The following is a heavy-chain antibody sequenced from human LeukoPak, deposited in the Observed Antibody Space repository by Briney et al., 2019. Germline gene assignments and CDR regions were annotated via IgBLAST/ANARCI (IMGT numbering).Heavy chain of an antibody. D-gene: IGHD3-3*01. CDR2: ISYDGSEK. Sequence: GGSLRLSCAASGFTFSSYPMHWVRQAPGKGLEWLAVISYDGSEKHYADPVKGRFTISRGNSKNTVYLQMNSLRDEDTAVYYCARDRAWNYFDYWGQGTLVTVSS. CDR3: ARDRAWNYFDY. V-gene: IGHV3-30-3*01. J-gene: IGHJ4*02. CDR1: GFTFSSYP.